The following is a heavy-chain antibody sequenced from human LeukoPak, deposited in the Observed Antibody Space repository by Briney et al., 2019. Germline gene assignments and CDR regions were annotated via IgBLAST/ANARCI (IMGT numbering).Heavy chain of an antibody. D-gene: IGHD3-10*01. CDR2: ISAYNGNT. CDR3: ARDIPRRLWFGELDNDAFDI. V-gene: IGHV1-18*01. Sequence: ASVKVSCKASGYTFTSYGISWVRQAPGQGLEWMGWISAYNGNTNYAQELQGRVTMTTDTSTSTAYMELRSLRSDDTAVYYCARDIPRRLWFGELDNDAFDIWGQGTMVTVSS. J-gene: IGHJ3*02. CDR1: GYTFTSYG.